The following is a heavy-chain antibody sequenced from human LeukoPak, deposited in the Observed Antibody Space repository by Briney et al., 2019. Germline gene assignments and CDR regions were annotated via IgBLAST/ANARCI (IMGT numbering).Heavy chain of an antibody. J-gene: IGHJ3*02. V-gene: IGHV4-61*01. CDR2: IYYSGST. CDR3: ARASPGYYYGSGSYLHAFDI. CDR1: GGSVSSGTYY. Sequence: SETLSLTCTVSGGSVSSGTYYWSWIRQPPGKGLEWIGYIYYSGSTNYNTSLKSRVTISLDTSKNQFSLKLSSVTAADTAVYYCARASPGYYYGSGSYLHAFDIWGQGTMVNVSS. D-gene: IGHD3-10*01.